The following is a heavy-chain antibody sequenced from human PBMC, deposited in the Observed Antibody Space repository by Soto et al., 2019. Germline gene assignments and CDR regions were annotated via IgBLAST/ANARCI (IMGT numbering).Heavy chain of an antibody. CDR3: ASSIQGDYGGFDAFDI. V-gene: IGHV4-34*01. J-gene: IGHJ3*02. CDR1: GGSFSGYY. D-gene: IGHD4-17*01. Sequence: SETLSLTCAVYGGSFSGYYCSWIRQPPGKGLEWIGEINHSGSTNYNPSLKSRVTISVDTSKNQFSLKLSSVTAADTAVYYCASSIQGDYGGFDAFDIWGQGTMVTVSS. CDR2: INHSGST.